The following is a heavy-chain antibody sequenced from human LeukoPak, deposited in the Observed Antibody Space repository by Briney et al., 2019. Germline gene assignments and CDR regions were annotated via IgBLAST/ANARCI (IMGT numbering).Heavy chain of an antibody. CDR3: ARGWFGEGGMDV. J-gene: IGHJ6*02. V-gene: IGHV1-18*01. Sequence: ASVKVSCKASGGTFSSYAISWVRQAPGQGLEWMGWISAYNGNTNYAQKLQGRVTMTTDTSTSTAYMELRSLRSDDTAVYYCARGWFGEGGMDVWGQGTTVTVSS. CDR1: GGTFSSYA. CDR2: ISAYNGNT. D-gene: IGHD3-10*01.